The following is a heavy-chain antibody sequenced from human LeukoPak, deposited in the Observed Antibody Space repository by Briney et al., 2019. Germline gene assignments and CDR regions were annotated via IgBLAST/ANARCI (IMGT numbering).Heavy chain of an antibody. CDR1: GFTFSGYG. CDR2: IAITGDT. V-gene: IGHV3-13*04. Sequence: PGGSLRLSCAASGFTFSGYGMHWVRQAPGKGLEWVSSIAITGDTYYLGSVKGRFTISRENAKNSLYLQTNSLRAGDTAVYYCTRGLTGGLDSWGQGTLVTVSS. J-gene: IGHJ5*01. CDR3: TRGLTGGLDS. D-gene: IGHD1-26*01.